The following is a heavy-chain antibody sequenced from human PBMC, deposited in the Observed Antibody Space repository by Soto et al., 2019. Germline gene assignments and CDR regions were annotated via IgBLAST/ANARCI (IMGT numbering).Heavy chain of an antibody. V-gene: IGHV5-51*01. CDR1: GYSFTSYW. CDR3: VRPSRTNQTHAGMDV. J-gene: IGHJ6*02. Sequence: GESLKISCKGSGYSFTSYWIGWVRQMPGKGLEWMGIIYPGDSDTRYSPSFQGQVTISADKSISTAYLQWSSLKASDTALYYCVRPSRTNQTHAGMDVWGQATTVT. CDR2: IYPGDSDT. D-gene: IGHD2-2*01.